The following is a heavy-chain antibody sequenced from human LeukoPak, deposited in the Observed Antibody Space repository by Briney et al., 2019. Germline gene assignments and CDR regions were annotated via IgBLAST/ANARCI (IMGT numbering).Heavy chain of an antibody. D-gene: IGHD4-17*01. CDR1: GGSISSYY. CDR2: IYHSGST. J-gene: IGHJ3*01. V-gene: IGHV4-59*01. CDR3: ARATTVTTMNV. Sequence: SETLSLICTVSGGSISSYYWSCIRQPPGKGLEWIGYIYHSGSTNYNPSLKSRVTISVDTSKNQLSLKLNSVTAADTAVYYCARATTVTTMNVWGQGTMVTVSS.